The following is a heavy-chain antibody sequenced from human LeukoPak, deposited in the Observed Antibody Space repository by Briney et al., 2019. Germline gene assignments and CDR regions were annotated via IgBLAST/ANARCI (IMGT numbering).Heavy chain of an antibody. J-gene: IGHJ4*02. CDR1: GGSISSYY. CDR2: IYYSGST. V-gene: IGHV4-59*01. D-gene: IGHD1-26*01. CDR3: ARGVNSGYFDY. Sequence: SETLSLTRTVSGGSISSYYWTWIRQPPGKGLEWIGYIYYSGSTNYNPSLKSRVTISVDTSKNQFSLKLTSVTAADTAVYYCARGVNSGYFDYCGQGTLVTVSS.